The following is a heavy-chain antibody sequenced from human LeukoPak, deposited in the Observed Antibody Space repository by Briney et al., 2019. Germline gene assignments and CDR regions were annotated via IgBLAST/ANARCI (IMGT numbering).Heavy chain of an antibody. V-gene: IGHV3-74*01. CDR1: GFTFSSYW. CDR3: ARTRVATIPYYYGMDV. CDR2: INSDGSST. J-gene: IGHJ6*02. Sequence: GGSLRLSCAASGFTFSSYWMHWVRQAPGKGLVWVSRINSDGSSTSYADSVKGRFTISRDNAKNTLYLQMNSLRAEDTAVYYCARTRVATIPYYYGMDVWGQGTTVTVSS. D-gene: IGHD5-12*01.